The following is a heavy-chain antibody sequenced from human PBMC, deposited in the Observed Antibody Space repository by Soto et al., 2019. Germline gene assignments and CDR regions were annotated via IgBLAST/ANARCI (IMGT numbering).Heavy chain of an antibody. CDR3: ERALGLRLEWSNREQGMDV. J-gene: IGHJ6*02. CDR1: GFTFSDYY. D-gene: IGHD3-3*01. V-gene: IGHV3-11*01. CDR2: ISSSGSTI. Sequence: GGSLRLSCAASGFTFSDYYMSRIRQAPGKGLEWVSYISSSGSTIYYADSVKGRFTISRDNAKNSLYLQMNSLRAEDTAVYYCERALGLRLEWSNREQGMDVWGQGTTVTVSS.